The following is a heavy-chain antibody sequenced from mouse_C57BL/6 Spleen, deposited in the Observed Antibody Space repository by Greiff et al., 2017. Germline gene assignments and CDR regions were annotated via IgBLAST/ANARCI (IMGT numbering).Heavy chain of an antibody. CDR3: ASAQLGNYVAMDY. J-gene: IGHJ4*01. CDR2: INPSNGGT. V-gene: IGHV1-53*01. CDR1: GYTFTSYW. Sequence: QVQLQQPGTELVKPGASVKLSCKASGYTFTSYWMHWVKQRPGQGLEWIGNINPSNGGTNYNEKFKSKAALTGDKSSSTAYRQLSSLTSEDSAVYDCASAQLGNYVAMDYWGQGTSVTVSS. D-gene: IGHD2-1*01.